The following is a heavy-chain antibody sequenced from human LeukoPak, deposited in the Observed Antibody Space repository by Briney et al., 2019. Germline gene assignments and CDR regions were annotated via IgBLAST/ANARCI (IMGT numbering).Heavy chain of an antibody. D-gene: IGHD3-22*01. CDR2: IIPIFGTA. CDR1: GGTFSSYA. Sequence: SVKVSCKASGGTFSSYAISWVRQAPGQGLEWMGGIIPIFGTANYTQKFQGRVTITADESTSTAYMELSSLRSEDTAVYYCARCQRWLLSVPYYYYYYMDVWGKGTTVTVSS. V-gene: IGHV1-69*13. J-gene: IGHJ6*03. CDR3: ARCQRWLLSVPYYYYYYMDV.